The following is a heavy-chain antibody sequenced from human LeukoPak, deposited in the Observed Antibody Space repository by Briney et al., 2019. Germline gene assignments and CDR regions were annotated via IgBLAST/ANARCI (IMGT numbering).Heavy chain of an antibody. D-gene: IGHD3-3*01. Sequence: SETLSLTCTVSGGSISSYYWSWIRQPPGKGLEWIGYIYYSGSTNYNPSLKSRVTISVDTSKNQFSLKLSSVTASDTAVYYCASSPYYDFWSGYLPPFDYWGQGTLVTVSS. CDR1: GGSISSYY. J-gene: IGHJ4*02. CDR2: IYYSGST. V-gene: IGHV4-59*01. CDR3: ASSPYYDFWSGYLPPFDY.